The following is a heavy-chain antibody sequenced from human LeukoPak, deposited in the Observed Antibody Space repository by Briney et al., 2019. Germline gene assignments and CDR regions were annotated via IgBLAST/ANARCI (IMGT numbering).Heavy chain of an antibody. D-gene: IGHD3-22*01. CDR3: ATYSSLNRREFQF. CDR2: IKTDGSEK. Sequence: GGSLRLSCEGSGFTFSNYWMGWVRHAPGKGLQWVANIKTDGSEKYYVDSVKGRFTISRDNAKTSLYLQMNSLRAEDTAVYYCATYSSLNRREFQFWGQGTLLTVSS. V-gene: IGHV3-7*01. CDR1: GFTFSNYW. J-gene: IGHJ1*01.